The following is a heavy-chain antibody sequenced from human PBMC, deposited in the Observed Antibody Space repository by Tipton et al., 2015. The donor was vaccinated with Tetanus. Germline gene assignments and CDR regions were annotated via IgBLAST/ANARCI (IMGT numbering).Heavy chain of an antibody. J-gene: IGHJ4*02. CDR3: AREADCSGGSCFSGDFDN. D-gene: IGHD2-15*01. Sequence: SLRLSCAASGLIFSSYGIHWVRLAPGKGLEWVAVSWYDGTDKYYADSVKGRFTISRDNSKNTLYLQMNSLRAEDTAVYYCAREADCSGGSCFSGDFDNWGQGTQVTVSS. CDR2: SWYDGTDK. V-gene: IGHV3-33*01. CDR1: GLIFSSYG.